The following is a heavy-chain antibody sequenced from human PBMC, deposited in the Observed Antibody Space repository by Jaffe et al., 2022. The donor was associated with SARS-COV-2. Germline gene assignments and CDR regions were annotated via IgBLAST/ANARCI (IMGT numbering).Heavy chain of an antibody. CDR1: GFTFGTYT. CDR2: ITRDSDTA. CDR3: ARDAAYSFDF. Sequence: EVLLVESGGGLVQPGGSLRLSCAASGFTFGTYTMNWVRQAPGKGLEWISYITRDSDTASYADSVKGRFTISRDNAKNFLYLQMNSLTDEDTALYYCARDAAYSFDFWGQGTPVTVSS. D-gene: IGHD6-25*01. J-gene: IGHJ4*02. V-gene: IGHV3-48*02.